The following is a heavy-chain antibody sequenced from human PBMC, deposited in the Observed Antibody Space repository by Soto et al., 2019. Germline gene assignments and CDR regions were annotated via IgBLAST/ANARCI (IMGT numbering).Heavy chain of an antibody. CDR2: ISGSGGST. Sequence: EVQLLESGGGLVQPGGSLRLSCAASGFTFSSYAMSWVRQAPGKGLEWVSAISGSGGSTYYADSVKGRFTISRDNSKNTLYLQMNSLRAEDTAVYYCAKSVDPLLWFGELLGYFDYWGQGTLVTVSS. J-gene: IGHJ4*02. CDR1: GFTFSSYA. CDR3: AKSVDPLLWFGELLGYFDY. V-gene: IGHV3-23*01. D-gene: IGHD3-10*01.